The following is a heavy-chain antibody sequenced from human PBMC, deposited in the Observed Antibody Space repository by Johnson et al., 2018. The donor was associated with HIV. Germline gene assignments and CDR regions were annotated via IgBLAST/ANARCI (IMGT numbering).Heavy chain of an antibody. CDR3: ARDRNIVLVMGGPDAFDI. V-gene: IGHV3-66*01. D-gene: IGHD2-8*02. Sequence: VQLVESGGGLVQPGGSLRLSCAASGFTVSSNYMSWVRQAPGKGLEWVSLIHSGGTTFYADSVRGRFTISRDSSKNTLYLQMKSLRVEDTAVYYCARDRNIVLVMGGPDAFDIWGQGTMVTVSS. CDR1: GFTVSSNY. CDR2: IHSGGTT. J-gene: IGHJ3*02.